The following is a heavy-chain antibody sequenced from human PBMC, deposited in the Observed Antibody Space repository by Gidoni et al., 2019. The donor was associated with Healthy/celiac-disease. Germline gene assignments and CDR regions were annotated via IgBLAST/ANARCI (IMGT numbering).Heavy chain of an antibody. J-gene: IGHJ3*02. CDR3: ARDRGIRDAFDI. Sequence: QVQLVESGGGVVQPGRSLRLSCAAPGFTFSSYAMHWVRQAPGKGLEWVAVISYDGSNKYYADSVKGRFTISRDNSKNTLYLQMNSLRAEDTAVYYCARDRGIRDAFDIWGQGTMVTVSS. CDR2: ISYDGSNK. CDR1: GFTFSSYA. V-gene: IGHV3-30*04. D-gene: IGHD3-10*01.